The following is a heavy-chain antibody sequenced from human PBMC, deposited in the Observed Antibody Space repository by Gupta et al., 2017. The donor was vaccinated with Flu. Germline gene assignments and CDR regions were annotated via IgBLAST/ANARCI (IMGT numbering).Heavy chain of an antibody. CDR2: LHPNTGGT. V-gene: IGHV1-2*05. J-gene: IGHJ4*02. Sequence: QWQLLHSVPEMTTPGASVKVSCKASGYLFVALYIHCVPQAPGLGLQCLVRLHPNTGGTTDEQRFQGRVTMTRDTSTDRAYMYLSGLTSDDSVVYFCAREYELATANTCDFWGQGTPITVSS. CDR1: GYLFVALY. D-gene: IGHD2-21*02. CDR3: AREYELATANTCDF.